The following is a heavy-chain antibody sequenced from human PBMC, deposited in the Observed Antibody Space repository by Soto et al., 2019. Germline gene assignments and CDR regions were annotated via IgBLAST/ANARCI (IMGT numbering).Heavy chain of an antibody. CDR2: IYYSGST. D-gene: IGHD2-21*02. V-gene: IGHV4-39*01. CDR1: GDSISSRSYY. J-gene: IGHJ1*01. CDR3: ARQRNSVVTQASFEV. Sequence: SETLSLTCTVTGDSISSRSYYWGWIRQPPGKGLEWIGSIYYSGSTYNNPSLRSRVSMSIDTSKDQFSLKLKSVTAADTALYLCARQRNSVVTQASFEVWGPWSLVAVCS.